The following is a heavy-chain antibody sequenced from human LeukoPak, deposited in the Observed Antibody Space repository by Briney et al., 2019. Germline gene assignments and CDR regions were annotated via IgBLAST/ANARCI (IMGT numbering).Heavy chain of an antibody. CDR3: ARDVGGFDWLGAFDI. Sequence: SQTLSLTCAISGDSVSSINACWNWIRQSPSRGLEWLGRIYYRSKWYYDYAMSVKSRMTINPDTSKNQFSLKLSSVTAADTAVYYCARDVGGFDWLGAFDIWGQGTMVTVSS. D-gene: IGHD3-9*01. V-gene: IGHV6-1*01. CDR2: IYYRSKWYY. CDR1: GDSVSSINAC. J-gene: IGHJ3*02.